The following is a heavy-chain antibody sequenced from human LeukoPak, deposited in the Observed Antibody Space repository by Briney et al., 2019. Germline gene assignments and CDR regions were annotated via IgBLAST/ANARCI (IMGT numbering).Heavy chain of an antibody. CDR2: ISSSSSYI. Sequence: PGGSLRLSCAASGFTFSSYSMNWVRQAPGKGLEWVSSISSSSSYIYYADSVKGRFTISRDNAKNSLYLQMNSLRAEDTAVYYCPRENPRLLSRAFDIWGQGTMVTVSS. D-gene: IGHD2-2*01. J-gene: IGHJ3*02. CDR1: GFTFSSYS. V-gene: IGHV3-21*01. CDR3: PRENPRLLSRAFDI.